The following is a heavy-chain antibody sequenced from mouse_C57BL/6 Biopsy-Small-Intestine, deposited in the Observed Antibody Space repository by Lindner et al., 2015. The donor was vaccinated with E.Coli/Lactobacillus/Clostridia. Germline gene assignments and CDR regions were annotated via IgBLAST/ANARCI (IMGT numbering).Heavy chain of an antibody. D-gene: IGHD4-1*01. J-gene: IGHJ2*01. Sequence: VQLQESGPELVKPGASVKMSCKASGYTFTDYNMHWVKQSHGKSLEWIGYINPNNGGTTYNQKFKGKATLTVNKSSSTAYMELRSLTSEDSAVYYCARPNWDFDYWGQGSTLTVSS. CDR1: GYTFTDYN. CDR2: INPNNGGT. V-gene: IGHV1-22*01. CDR3: ARPNWDFDY.